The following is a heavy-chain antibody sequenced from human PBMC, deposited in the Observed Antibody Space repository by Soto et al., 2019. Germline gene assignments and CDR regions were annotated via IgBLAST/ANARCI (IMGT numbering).Heavy chain of an antibody. Sequence: PSETLSLTCTVSGGSITDYYWSWIRQPPGKALEWIGYEYHSVSIHYNPSLKTRVTISVDTSENQFSLRLSSVTAADTAVYYCARAFAGFGAYWYFDLWGRGTLVTVSS. CDR1: GGSITDYY. CDR3: ARAFAGFGAYWYFDL. J-gene: IGHJ2*01. V-gene: IGHV4-59*01. D-gene: IGHD3-16*01. CDR2: EYHSVSI.